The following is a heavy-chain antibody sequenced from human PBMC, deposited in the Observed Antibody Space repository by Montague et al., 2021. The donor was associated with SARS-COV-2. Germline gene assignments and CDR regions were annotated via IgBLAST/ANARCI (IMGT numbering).Heavy chain of an antibody. D-gene: IGHD3-16*02. J-gene: IGHJ4*02. CDR3: ARQLPSYISYTKCYSYYFDV. Sequence: SETLSLTCAVYGGSISGPDYYWGWIRQSPGKGLDWIGNLSYAGKTYYSPSLRSRVSFSMDTSKNHFSLSLNSVTAADTAVYFCARQLPSYISYTKCYSYYFDVWGQGALVTVSS. V-gene: IGHV4-39*01. CDR1: GGSISGPDYY. CDR2: LSYAGKT.